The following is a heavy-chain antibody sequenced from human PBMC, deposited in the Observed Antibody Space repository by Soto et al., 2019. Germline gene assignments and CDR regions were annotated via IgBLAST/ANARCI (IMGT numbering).Heavy chain of an antibody. V-gene: IGHV5-10-1*01. CDR3: ARQITLRDYYGMDV. J-gene: IGHJ6*02. Sequence: PGESLKISCKGSGYSFTSYWISWVRQMPGKGLEWMGRIDPSDSYTNYSPSFQGHVTISADKSISTAYLQWSSLKASDTAMYYCARQITLRDYYGMDVWGQGTTVTVAS. CDR1: GYSFTSYW. CDR2: IDPSDSYT.